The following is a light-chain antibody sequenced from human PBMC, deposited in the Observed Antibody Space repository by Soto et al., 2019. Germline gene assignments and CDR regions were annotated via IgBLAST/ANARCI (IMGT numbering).Light chain of an antibody. CDR2: EVY. CDR3: ISYTSSSTRV. Sequence: QSALTQPASVSGSPGQSITISCTGTNSDVGGYDRVSWYQHHPGKAPKLLIFEVYNRPSGISDRFSGSKSGDTASLTISGLQAEDEADYYCISYTSSSTRVFGTGTKLTVL. V-gene: IGLV2-14*01. CDR1: NSDVGGYDR. J-gene: IGLJ1*01.